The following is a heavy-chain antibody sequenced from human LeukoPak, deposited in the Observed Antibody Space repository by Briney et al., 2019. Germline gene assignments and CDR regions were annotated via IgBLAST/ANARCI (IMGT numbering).Heavy chain of an antibody. CDR2: IYYSGST. D-gene: IGHD4-17*01. CDR1: GGSISSGGYY. Sequence: SETLSLTCTVSGGSISSGGYYWSWIRQPPGKGLEWIGYIYYSGSTYYHPSLKSRVTISLDTSKNQFSLKLSSVTAADTPVYYCARVTTVTTSFHFDYWGQGTLVTVSS. CDR3: ARVTTVTTSFHFDY. J-gene: IGHJ4*02. V-gene: IGHV4-30-4*01.